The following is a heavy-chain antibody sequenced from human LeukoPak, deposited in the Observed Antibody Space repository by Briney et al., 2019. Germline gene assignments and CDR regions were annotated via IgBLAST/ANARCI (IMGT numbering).Heavy chain of an antibody. CDR2: ISSGDRT. CDR1: GFIFSSYA. CDR3: AKDATASPYFHWFDN. D-gene: IGHD3-9*01. J-gene: IGHJ4*02. Sequence: GGSLRLSCAASGFIFSSYAMNWVRQAPGKGLEWVAGISSGDRTFHAESVKGRFTISRDKSKDPLYLQMNSLRTEGPAVYYCAKDATASPYFHWFDNWGQGTQVIVSS. V-gene: IGHV3-23*01.